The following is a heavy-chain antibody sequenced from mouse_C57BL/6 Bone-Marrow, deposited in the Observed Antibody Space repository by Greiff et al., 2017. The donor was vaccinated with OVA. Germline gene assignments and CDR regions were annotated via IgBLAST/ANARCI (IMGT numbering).Heavy chain of an antibody. CDR1: GYTFTDYY. CDR3: ARREGIGYSSWFAY. CDR2: INPNNGGT. D-gene: IGHD2-5*01. Sequence: EVQLQQSGPELVKPGASVKISCKASGYTFTDYYMNWVKQSHGKSLEWIGDINPNNGGTSYNQKFKGKATLTVDKSSSTAYMELRSLTSEDSAVYDGARREGIGYSSWFAYWGQGTLVTVSA. J-gene: IGHJ3*01. V-gene: IGHV1-26*01.